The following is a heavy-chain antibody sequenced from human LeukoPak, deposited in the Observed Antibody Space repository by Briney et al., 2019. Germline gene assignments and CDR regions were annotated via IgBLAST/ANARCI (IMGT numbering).Heavy chain of an antibody. J-gene: IGHJ4*02. Sequence: SSETLSLTCTVSGGSISSYYWSWIRQPPGKGLEWIGYIYYSGSTNYNPSLKSRVTISVDTSKNQFSLKLNSVIAADTAVYYCARHSSWPYYFDYWGQGTLVTVSS. CDR1: GGSISSYY. V-gene: IGHV4-59*08. CDR2: IYYSGST. D-gene: IGHD6-13*01. CDR3: ARHSSWPYYFDY.